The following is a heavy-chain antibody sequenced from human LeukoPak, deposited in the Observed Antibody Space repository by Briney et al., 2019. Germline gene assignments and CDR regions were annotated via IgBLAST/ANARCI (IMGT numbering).Heavy chain of an antibody. V-gene: IGHV3-21*04. Sequence: GGSLRLSCAASGFTFSSYSMNWVRQAPGKGLEWVSSISSSSSYIYYADSVKGRFTISRDNSKNTLYLQMNSLRAEDTAVYYCASAPESRIAAYYWGQGTLVTVSS. CDR3: ASAPESRIAAYY. CDR1: GFTFSSYS. J-gene: IGHJ4*02. CDR2: ISSSSSYI. D-gene: IGHD6-13*01.